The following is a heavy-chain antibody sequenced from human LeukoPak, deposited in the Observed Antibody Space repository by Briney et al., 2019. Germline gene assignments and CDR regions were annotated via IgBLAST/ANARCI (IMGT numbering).Heavy chain of an antibody. Sequence: GASVKVSCKASGGTFSSYAISWVRQAPGQGLEWMGGIIPIFGTANYAQKFQGRVTITADKSTSTAYMELSSLRSEDTAVYYCASGFGSSSLATAYYFDYWGQGTLVTVSS. D-gene: IGHD6-6*01. V-gene: IGHV1-69*06. CDR2: IIPIFGTA. J-gene: IGHJ4*02. CDR1: GGTFSSYA. CDR3: ASGFGSSSLATAYYFDY.